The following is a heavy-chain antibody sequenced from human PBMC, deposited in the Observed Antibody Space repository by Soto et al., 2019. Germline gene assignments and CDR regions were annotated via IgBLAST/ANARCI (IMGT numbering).Heavy chain of an antibody. V-gene: IGHV4-34*01. CDR3: ARDSPYHDGTGFDY. J-gene: IGHJ4*02. Sequence: SETLSLTCAVYGGSFSGYYWNWIRQPPGKGLEWIGGIYNSGSTNYNPSLKSRVTISVDTSKNQFSLKLNSVTAADTAVYYCARDSPYHDGTGFDYWGQGTLVTVSS. D-gene: IGHD3-22*01. CDR2: IYNSGST. CDR1: GGSFSGYY.